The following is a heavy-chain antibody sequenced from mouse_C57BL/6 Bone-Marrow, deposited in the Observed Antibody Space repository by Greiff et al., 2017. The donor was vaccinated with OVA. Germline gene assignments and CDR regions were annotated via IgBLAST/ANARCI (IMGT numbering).Heavy chain of an antibody. V-gene: IGHV1-42*01. Sequence: EVQLQQSGPELVKPGASVKISCKASGYSFTGYYMNWVKQSPEKSLEWIGEINPSTGGTTYNQKFKAKATLTVDKSSSTAYMQLKSLTSEDSAVYYCASTTVVARGYFDVWGTGTTVTVSS. D-gene: IGHD1-1*01. CDR2: INPSTGGT. CDR1: GYSFTGYY. CDR3: ASTTVVARGYFDV. J-gene: IGHJ1*03.